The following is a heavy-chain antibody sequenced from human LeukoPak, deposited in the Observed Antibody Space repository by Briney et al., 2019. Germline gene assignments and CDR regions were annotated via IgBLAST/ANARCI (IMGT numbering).Heavy chain of an antibody. CDR1: GFTFSSYA. D-gene: IGHD6-19*01. CDR3: VKDPGSSGSGYYDY. Sequence: PGRSLRLSCAASGFTFSSYAMHWVRQAPGKGLEWVAVISYDGSNKYYADSVKGRFTISRDNSKNTLYLQMSSLRPEDTAVYYCVKDPGSSGSGYYDYWGQGTLGTVSS. J-gene: IGHJ4*02. CDR2: ISYDGSNK. V-gene: IGHV3-30*14.